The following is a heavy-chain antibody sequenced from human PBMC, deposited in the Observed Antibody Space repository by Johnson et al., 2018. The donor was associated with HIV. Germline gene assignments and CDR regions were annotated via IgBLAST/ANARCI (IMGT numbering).Heavy chain of an antibody. CDR2: ISGSGGST. V-gene: IGHV3-23*01. CDR3: ARATYYDSRDDAFDI. D-gene: IGHD3-22*01. CDR1: GFTFSSYA. J-gene: IGHJ3*02. Sequence: EVLLLESGGGLVQPGGSLRLSCAASGFTFSSYAMSWVLQAPGKGLEWVSAISGSGGSTYYADSVKGRFTISRDNSKNTLYLQMNSLRAEDTAVYYCARATYYDSRDDAFDIWGQGTMVTVSS.